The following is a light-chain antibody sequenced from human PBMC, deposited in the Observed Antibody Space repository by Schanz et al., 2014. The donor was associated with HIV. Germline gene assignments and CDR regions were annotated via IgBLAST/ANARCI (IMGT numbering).Light chain of an antibody. CDR3: QQPASYPLT. CDR1: QTISDY. CDR2: KAS. J-gene: IGKJ4*01. Sequence: DIQMTQSPSTLSASVGDRVTITCRASQTISDYLAWYQQKPGKAPNLLIFKASRLESGVPSRFSGSGSGTEFTLTISSLQSDDFATYYCQQPASYPLTFGGGTKVEIK. V-gene: IGKV1-5*03.